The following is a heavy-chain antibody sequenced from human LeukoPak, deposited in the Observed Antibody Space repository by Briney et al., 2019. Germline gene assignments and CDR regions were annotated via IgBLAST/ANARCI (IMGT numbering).Heavy chain of an antibody. CDR1: GGSIRSGTDY. Sequence: PSETLSLTCTVSGGSIRSGTDYWSWIRQPAGKGLEWIGRIYMSGSTDYNPSFKSRVTMSVDTSKNQVSLKLRSVTAADTAVYYCARDLTGKGDYWGQGTLVTVSS. V-gene: IGHV4-61*02. D-gene: IGHD1-20*01. J-gene: IGHJ4*02. CDR2: IYMSGST. CDR3: ARDLTGKGDY.